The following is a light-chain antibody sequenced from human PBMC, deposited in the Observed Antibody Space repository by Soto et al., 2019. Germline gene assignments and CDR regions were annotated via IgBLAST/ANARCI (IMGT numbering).Light chain of an antibody. CDR3: QSYDTSLSGFYV. CDR2: GNI. CDR1: SSNIGAGYD. J-gene: IGLJ1*01. Sequence: QSVLTQPPSVSGAPGQRVTISCTGSSSNIGAGYDVHWYQQLPGTAPKLLIYGNINRPSGVPDQFSGSKSGTSASLAITGLQAEDEADYYCQSYDTSLSGFYVFGTGTKVTVL. V-gene: IGLV1-40*01.